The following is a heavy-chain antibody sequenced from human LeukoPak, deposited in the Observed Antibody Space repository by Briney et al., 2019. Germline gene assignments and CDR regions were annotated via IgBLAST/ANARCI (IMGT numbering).Heavy chain of an antibody. CDR3: ARWQDIVVVPAASGSFDY. J-gene: IGHJ4*02. Sequence: GASVKVSCKASGYTFTSYDINWVRQATGQGLEWMGWISAYNGNTNYAQKLQGRVTMTTDTSTSTAYMELRSLRSDDTAVYYCARWQDIVVVPAASGSFDYWGQGTLVTVSS. V-gene: IGHV1-18*01. CDR2: ISAYNGNT. D-gene: IGHD2-2*01. CDR1: GYTFTSYD.